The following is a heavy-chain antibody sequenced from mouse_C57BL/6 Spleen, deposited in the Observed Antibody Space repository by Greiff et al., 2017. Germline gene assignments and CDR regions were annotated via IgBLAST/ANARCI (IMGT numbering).Heavy chain of an antibody. CDR2: IDPSDSYT. J-gene: IGHJ2*01. Sequence: QVQLQQPGAELVKPGASVKLSCKASGYTFTSYWMQWVKQRPGQGLEWIGEIDPSDSYTNYNQKFKGKATLTVDTSSSTAYMQLSSLTSEDSAVYYCAREMDDYGYYFDYWGQGTTLTVSS. CDR1: GYTFTSYW. V-gene: IGHV1-50*01. CDR3: AREMDDYGYYFDY. D-gene: IGHD2-4*01.